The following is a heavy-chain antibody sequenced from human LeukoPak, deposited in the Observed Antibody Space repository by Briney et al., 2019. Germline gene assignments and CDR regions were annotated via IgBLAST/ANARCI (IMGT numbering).Heavy chain of an antibody. Sequence: PSQTLSLTCTVSGGSISSGSYYWSWIRQPAGKGLEWIGRIYTSGSTNYNPSLKSRVTISVDTSKNQFSLKLSSVTAADTAVYYCARDRAVDSSGYYSLFDYWGQGTLVTVSS. CDR3: ARDRAVDSSGYYSLFDY. CDR1: GGSISSGSYY. V-gene: IGHV4-61*02. J-gene: IGHJ4*02. CDR2: IYTSGST. D-gene: IGHD3-22*01.